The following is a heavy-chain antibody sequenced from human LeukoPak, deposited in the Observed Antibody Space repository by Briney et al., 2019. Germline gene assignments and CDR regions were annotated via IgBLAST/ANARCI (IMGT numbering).Heavy chain of an antibody. CDR1: GFTFSSYA. V-gene: IGHV3-23*01. D-gene: IGHD6-19*01. J-gene: IGHJ5*02. Sequence: QSGGSLRLSCAASGFTFSSYAMSWVRQAPGKGLEWVSAISDSGGYTYYADSVKGRFTISRDNSKNTLYLQMNSLRAEDTAVYYCARQDPYTSGWYPWGQGTLVTVSS. CDR2: ISDSGGYT. CDR3: ARQDPYTSGWYP.